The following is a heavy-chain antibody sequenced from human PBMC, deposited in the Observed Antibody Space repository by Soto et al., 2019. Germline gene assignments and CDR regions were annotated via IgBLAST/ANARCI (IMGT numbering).Heavy chain of an antibody. J-gene: IGHJ4*02. V-gene: IGHV1-3*01. CDR3: ARDNIRSSGWRF. D-gene: IGHD6-19*01. CDR1: GYTFTSYA. CDR2: TNAGNGNT. Sequence: ASVKVSCKASGYTFTSYAMHWVRQAPGQRLEWMGWTNAGNGNTKYSQKFQGRVTITRDTSASTAYMELSSLRSEDTAVYYCARDNIRSSGWRFWGQGTLVTVSS.